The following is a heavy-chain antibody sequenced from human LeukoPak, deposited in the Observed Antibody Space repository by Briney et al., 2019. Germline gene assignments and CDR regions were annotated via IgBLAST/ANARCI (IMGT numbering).Heavy chain of an antibody. V-gene: IGHV4-59*01. D-gene: IGHD3-9*01. CDR1: GGSISSYY. Sequence: SETLSLTCTVSGGSISSYYWSWIRQPPGKGLEWIGYIYYSGSTNYNPSLKSRVTISVDTSKNQFSLKLSSVTAADTAVYYCAGAPYDILTGYYHRGAFDIWGQGTMVTVSS. CDR3: AGAPYDILTGYYHRGAFDI. J-gene: IGHJ3*02. CDR2: IYYSGST.